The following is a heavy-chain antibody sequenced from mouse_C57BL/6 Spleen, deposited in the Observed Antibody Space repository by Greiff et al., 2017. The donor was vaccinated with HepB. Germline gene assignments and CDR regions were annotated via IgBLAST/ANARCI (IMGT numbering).Heavy chain of an antibody. CDR3: ARGLLYLYYAMDY. J-gene: IGHJ4*01. Sequence: EVQGVESGGGLVKPGGSLKLSCAASGFTFSDYGMHWVRQAPEKGLEWVAYISSGSSTIYYADTVKGRFTISRDNAKNTLFLQMTSLRSEDTAMYYCARGLLYLYYAMDYWGQGTSVTVSS. D-gene: IGHD2-12*01. CDR1: GFTFSDYG. CDR2: ISSGSSTI. V-gene: IGHV5-17*01.